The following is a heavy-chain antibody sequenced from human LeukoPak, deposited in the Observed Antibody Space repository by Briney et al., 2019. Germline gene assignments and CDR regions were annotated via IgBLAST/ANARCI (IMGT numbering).Heavy chain of an antibody. J-gene: IGHJ6*02. CDR3: AREYYDILTGYYGGSYGMDV. Sequence: PGGSLRLSCAASGFTFSDYYMSWIRQAPGKGLEWVSYISSSGSTIYYADFVKGRFTISRDNAKNSLYLQMNSLRAEDTAVYYCAREYYDILTGYYGGSYGMDVWGQGTTVTVS. V-gene: IGHV3-11*01. CDR2: ISSSGSTI. CDR1: GFTFSDYY. D-gene: IGHD3-9*01.